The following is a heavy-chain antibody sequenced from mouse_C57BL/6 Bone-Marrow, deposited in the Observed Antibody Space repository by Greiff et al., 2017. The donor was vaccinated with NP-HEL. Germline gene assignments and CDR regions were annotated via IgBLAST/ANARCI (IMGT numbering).Heavy chain of an antibody. V-gene: IGHV5-9*01. CDR2: ISGGGGNH. CDR3: ARPPITTDAMDY. Sequence: EVQRVESGGGLVKPGGSLKLSCAASGFTFSSYTMSWVRQTPEKRLEWVATISGGGGNHYYPDSVNGRFTISRDNAKNTLYLQMSSLRSEDTALYYCARPPITTDAMDYWGQGTSVTVSS. J-gene: IGHJ4*01. D-gene: IGHD1-1*01. CDR1: GFTFSSYT.